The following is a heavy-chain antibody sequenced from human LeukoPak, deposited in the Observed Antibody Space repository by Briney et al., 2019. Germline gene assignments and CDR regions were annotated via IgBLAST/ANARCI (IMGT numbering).Heavy chain of an antibody. J-gene: IGHJ3*02. Sequence: ASVKVSCKVSGYTLTQLSVHWVRQAPGKGLEWMGGFDVEDGEIIYAQKFQGRVTMTEDTSTDTAYMELSSLRSEDTAVYYCATNRQIMILGVVIMPAFDIWGQGAMVTVSS. CDR3: ATNRQIMILGVVIMPAFDI. D-gene: IGHD3-3*01. CDR1: GYTLTQLS. CDR2: FDVEDGEI. V-gene: IGHV1-24*01.